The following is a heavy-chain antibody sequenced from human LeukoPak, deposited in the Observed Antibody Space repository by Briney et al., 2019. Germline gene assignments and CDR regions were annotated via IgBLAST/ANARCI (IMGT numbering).Heavy chain of an antibody. CDR3: ARDNPSYWYFDL. CDR1: GFIFDDYA. V-gene: IGHV3-20*04. J-gene: IGHJ2*01. CDR2: INWNCGST. Sequence: PGGSLRLSCAASGFIFDDYAMSWVRQAPGKGLEWVSGINWNCGSTGYADSVKGRFTISRDNAKHSLYLQMNSLRAEDTALYYCARDNPSYWYFDLWGRGTLVAVSS.